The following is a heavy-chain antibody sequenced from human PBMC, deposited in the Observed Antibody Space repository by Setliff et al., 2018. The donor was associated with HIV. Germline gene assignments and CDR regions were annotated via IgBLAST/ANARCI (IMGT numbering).Heavy chain of an antibody. Sequence: GSLRLSCAASGFTFSSYWMSWVRQAPGKGREWVANIKQEGSEKYYVDSVKGRFTISRDNAKNSLYLQMNSLRAEDTAVYYCARDCAYVRCPFFDYWGQGNLVTVSS. CDR2: IKQEGSEK. V-gene: IGHV3-7*03. CDR1: GFTFSSYW. J-gene: IGHJ4*02. CDR3: ARDCAYVRCPFFDY. D-gene: IGHD3-16*01.